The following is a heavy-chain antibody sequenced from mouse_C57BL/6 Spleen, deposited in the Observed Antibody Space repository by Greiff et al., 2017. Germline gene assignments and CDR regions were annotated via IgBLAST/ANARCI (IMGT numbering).Heavy chain of an antibody. CDR1: GYTFTDYY. Sequence: VQLQQSGAELVRPGASVKLSCKASGYTFTDYYINWVKQRPGQGLEWIARIYPGSGNTYYNEKFKGKATLTAEKSSSTAYMQLSSLTSEDSAVYFCARGTFAVVSCDYWGQGTTLTVSS. V-gene: IGHV1-76*01. CDR3: ARGTFAVVSCDY. D-gene: IGHD1-1*01. CDR2: IYPGSGNT. J-gene: IGHJ2*01.